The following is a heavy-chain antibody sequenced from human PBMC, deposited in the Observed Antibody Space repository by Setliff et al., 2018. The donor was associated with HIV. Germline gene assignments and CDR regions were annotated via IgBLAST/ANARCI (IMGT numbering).Heavy chain of an antibody. J-gene: IGHJ4*02. Sequence: SETLSLTCTVSGGSISSYYWSWIRQPPEKGLEWIGSFYHSGSTYYNPSLKSRVTISVDTSKNQFSLKLSSVTAADTAVYYCARAPITIFGVIIIPVYFDYWGQGTLVTVSS. V-gene: IGHV4-38-2*02. CDR3: ARAPITIFGVIIIPVYFDY. CDR2: FYHSGST. CDR1: GGSISSYY. D-gene: IGHD3-3*01.